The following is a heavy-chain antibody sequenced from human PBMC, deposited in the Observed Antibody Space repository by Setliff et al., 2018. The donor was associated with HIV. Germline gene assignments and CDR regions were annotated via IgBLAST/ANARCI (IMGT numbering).Heavy chain of an antibody. CDR3: AKDGISGGAYPPYYFDY. D-gene: IGHD2-15*01. CDR1: GFTFNTYA. CDR2: ISGSGGST. J-gene: IGHJ4*01. V-gene: IGHV3-23*01. Sequence: GGSLRLSCAASGFTFNTYAMSWVRQAPGKGLEWVSVISGSGGSTFYADSVKGRFTISRDNSKNTLYPQMNGLRVEDTAVYYCAKDGISGGAYPPYYFDYWGHGTLVTVS.